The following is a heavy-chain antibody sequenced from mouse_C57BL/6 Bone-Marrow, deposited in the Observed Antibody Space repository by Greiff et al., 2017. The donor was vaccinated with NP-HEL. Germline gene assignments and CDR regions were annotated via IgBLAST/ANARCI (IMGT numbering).Heavy chain of an antibody. CDR1: GYSITSGYY. CDR3: ARFVDFDY. CDR2: ISYDGSN. J-gene: IGHJ2*01. Sequence: EVKLQESGPGLVKPSQSLSLTCSVTGYSITSGYYWNWIRQFPGNKLEWMGYISYDGSNNYNPSLKNRISITRDTSKNQVFLKLNSVTTEDTATYYCARFVDFDYWGQGTTLTVSS. V-gene: IGHV3-6*01.